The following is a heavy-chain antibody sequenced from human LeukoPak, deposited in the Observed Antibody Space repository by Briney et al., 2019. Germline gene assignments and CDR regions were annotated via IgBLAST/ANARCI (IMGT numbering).Heavy chain of an antibody. V-gene: IGHV5-51*01. D-gene: IGHD6-19*01. CDR1: GYSFTSYW. Sequence: GESLKISCKGSGYSFTSYWIGWVRQMPGKGLEWMGIIYPGDSDTRYSPSFQGQVTISADKSISTAYLQWSSLKASDTAMYYCARPRYSSGWHYDAFDIWGQGTMVTVSS. CDR2: IYPGDSDT. J-gene: IGHJ3*02. CDR3: ARPRYSSGWHYDAFDI.